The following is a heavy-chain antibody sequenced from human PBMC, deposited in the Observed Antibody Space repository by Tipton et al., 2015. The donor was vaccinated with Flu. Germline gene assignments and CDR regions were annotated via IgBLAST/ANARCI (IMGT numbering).Heavy chain of an antibody. J-gene: IGHJ6*03. CDR1: GFTFSSYA. CDR3: AKDKKERWVLEWLLPRMDV. D-gene: IGHD3-3*01. CDR2: ISGSGGST. V-gene: IGHV3-23*01. Sequence: SLRLSCTASGFTFSSYAMSWVRQAPGKGLEWVSAISGSGGSTYYADSVKGRFTISRDNSKNTLYLQMNSLRAEDTAVYYCAKDKKERWVLEWLLPRMDVWGKGTTVTVSS.